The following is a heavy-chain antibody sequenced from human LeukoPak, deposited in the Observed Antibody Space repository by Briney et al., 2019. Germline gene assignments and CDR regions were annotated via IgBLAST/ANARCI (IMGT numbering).Heavy chain of an antibody. CDR2: IYYSGST. J-gene: IGHJ5*02. V-gene: IGHV4-59*01. Sequence: SETLSLTCTVSGGSISSYYWSWIRQPPGKGLVWIGYIYYSGSTNYNPSLKSRVTISVDTSKNQFSLKLSSVTAADTAVYYCARLVAARPTNWFDPWGQGTLVTVSS. D-gene: IGHD6-6*01. CDR1: GGSISSYY. CDR3: ARLVAARPTNWFDP.